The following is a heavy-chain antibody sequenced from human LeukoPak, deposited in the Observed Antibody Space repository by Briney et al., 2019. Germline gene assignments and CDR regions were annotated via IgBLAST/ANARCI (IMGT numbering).Heavy chain of an antibody. CDR2: IYTSGST. D-gene: IGHD2-2*02. J-gene: IGHJ4*02. CDR1: GGSMSSYY. V-gene: IGHV4-4*07. Sequence: SETPSLTCTVLGGSMSSYYWGWIRQPAGEGLGWIGRIYTSGSTNYTPSLRSRVTMSVATSKNQFSLKLSSVTAAATALYYCASTCSSTSSYSWGFDYWGQGTLVTVSS. CDR3: ASTCSSTSSYSWGFDY.